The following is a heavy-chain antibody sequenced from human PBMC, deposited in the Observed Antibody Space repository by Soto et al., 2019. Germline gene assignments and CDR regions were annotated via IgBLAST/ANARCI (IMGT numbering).Heavy chain of an antibody. J-gene: IGHJ3*01. Sequence: LXLSCGAYGFVVPNYYRSWFRRAPGKGLEWVSVFFIGGDTHYAESVKGRLTISRDNSRNTLYLQMNSLRAEDTAVYYCAREPPWSGPLPLDAVALWGQGTMVTVSS. D-gene: IGHD3-3*01. V-gene: IGHV3-53*01. CDR1: GFVVPNYY. CDR2: FFIGGDT. CDR3: AREPPWSGPLPLDAVAL.